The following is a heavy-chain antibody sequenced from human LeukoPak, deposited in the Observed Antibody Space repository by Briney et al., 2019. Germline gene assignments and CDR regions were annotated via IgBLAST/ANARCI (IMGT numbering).Heavy chain of an antibody. Sequence: ASVKVSCKASGYTFTGYYMHWVRQAPGQGLEWMGRINPNSGGKNYAQKFQGRVTMTRDTSISTAYMELSRLRSDDTAVYYCAREDPYCGGDCYPDYWGQGTLVTVSS. CDR3: AREDPYCGGDCYPDY. CDR1: GYTFTGYY. J-gene: IGHJ4*02. CDR2: INPNSGGK. D-gene: IGHD2-21*02. V-gene: IGHV1-2*06.